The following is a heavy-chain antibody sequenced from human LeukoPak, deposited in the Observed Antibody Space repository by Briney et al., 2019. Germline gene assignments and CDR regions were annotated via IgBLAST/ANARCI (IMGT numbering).Heavy chain of an antibody. CDR1: GYIFTSYY. CDR2: INPSGGST. Sequence: GASVKVSCKASGYIFTSYYMHWVRQAPGQGLEWMGIINPSGGSTSYAQKFQGRVTMTRDMSTSTVYMELSSLRSEDTAVYYCASGGGSGYSTTYYFDYWGQGTLVTVSS. CDR3: ASGGGSGYSTTYYFDY. V-gene: IGHV1-46*01. J-gene: IGHJ4*02. D-gene: IGHD3-22*01.